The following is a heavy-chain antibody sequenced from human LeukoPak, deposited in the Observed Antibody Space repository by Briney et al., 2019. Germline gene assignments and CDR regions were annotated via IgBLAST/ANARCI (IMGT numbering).Heavy chain of an antibody. CDR2: TYYSGST. V-gene: IGHV4-30-4*01. CDR3: ARDSARTTPRPNYYYYGMDV. CDR1: GGSISSGDYY. J-gene: IGHJ6*02. D-gene: IGHD1-1*01. Sequence: PSETLSLTCTVSGGSISSGDYYWSWIRQPPGKGLEWIGYTYYSGSTYYNPSLKSRVTISVDTSKNQFSLKLSSVTAADTAVYYCARDSARTTPRPNYYYYGMDVWGQGTTVTVSS.